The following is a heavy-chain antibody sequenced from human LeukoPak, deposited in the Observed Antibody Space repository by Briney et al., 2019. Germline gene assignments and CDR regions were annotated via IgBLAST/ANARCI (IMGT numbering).Heavy chain of an antibody. CDR3: AREVGVVGATCDY. V-gene: IGHV3-21*01. J-gene: IGHJ4*02. CDR1: GSTFSDHY. Sequence: GGSLRLSCAASGSTFSDHYMDWVRQAPGKGLEWVSSISSSSSYIYYADSVKGRFTISRDNAENSLFLQMNSLRAEDTAVYYCAREVGVVGATCDYWGQGTLVTVSS. CDR2: ISSSSSYI. D-gene: IGHD1-26*01.